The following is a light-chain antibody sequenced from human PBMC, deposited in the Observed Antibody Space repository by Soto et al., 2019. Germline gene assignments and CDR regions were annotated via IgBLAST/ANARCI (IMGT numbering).Light chain of an antibody. V-gene: IGLV2-8*01. CDR1: SSDVGGYNY. CDR2: EVI. CDR3: SSYAGSNNLV. Sequence: QSALTQPPSASGSPGQSVTISCTGTSSDVGGYNYVSWYQQHPGKAPKLMIYEVIKRPSGVPDRFSGSKSGNTASLAVSGXXXXXXXDYYCSSYAGSNNLVFGGGTKLTVL. J-gene: IGLJ3*02.